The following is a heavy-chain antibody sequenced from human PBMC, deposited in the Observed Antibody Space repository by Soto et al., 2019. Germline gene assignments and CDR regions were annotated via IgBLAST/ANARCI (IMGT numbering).Heavy chain of an antibody. V-gene: IGHV3-23*01. CDR1: GFAFSSYA. CDR2: INPTGTNT. J-gene: IGHJ5*02. CDR3: AKDAGGWFDP. D-gene: IGHD3-10*01. Sequence: GGSLRLSCVGSGFAFSSYAMAWVRQAPGKGLEWVSRINPTGTNTYYADSVQGRFTISRINSKDTLYLQLNSLGAEDTAVYFCAKDAGGWFDPWGQGTLVTVSS.